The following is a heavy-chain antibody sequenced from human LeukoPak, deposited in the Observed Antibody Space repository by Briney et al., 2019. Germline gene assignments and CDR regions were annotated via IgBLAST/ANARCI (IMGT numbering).Heavy chain of an antibody. CDR1: EFAFSTYN. V-gene: IGHV3-48*01. D-gene: IGHD6-6*01. CDR2: ISTGSSTT. Sequence: GGSLRLSCAASEFAFSTYNMNWVRQAPGKGLEWVSYISTGSSTTYYVDSVKGRFTISRDNVENSLYLQINSLRAEDTAVYYCARSSYSSSSSVWGQGTMVTVSS. CDR3: ARSSYSSSSSV. J-gene: IGHJ3*01.